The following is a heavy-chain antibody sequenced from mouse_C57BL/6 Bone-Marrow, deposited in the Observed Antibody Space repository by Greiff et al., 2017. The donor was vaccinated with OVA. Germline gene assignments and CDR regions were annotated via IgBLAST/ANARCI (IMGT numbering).Heavy chain of an antibody. CDR1: GYTFTDYY. V-gene: IGHV1-26*01. CDR3: ARLRRRVYYYAMDY. CDR2: INPNNGGT. Sequence: EVQLQQSGPELVKPGASVKISCKASGYTFTDYYMNWVKQSHGKSLEWIGDINPNNGGTSYNQKFKGKATLTVDKSSSTAYMELRSLTSEDSAVYYCARLRRRVYYYAMDYWGQGTSVTVSS. J-gene: IGHJ4*01. D-gene: IGHD2-12*01.